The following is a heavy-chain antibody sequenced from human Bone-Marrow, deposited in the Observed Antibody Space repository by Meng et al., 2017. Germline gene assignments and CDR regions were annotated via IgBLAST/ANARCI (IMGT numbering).Heavy chain of an antibody. J-gene: IGHJ6*02. CDR1: GFTFSSYS. Sequence: GESLKISCAASGFTFSSYSMNWVRQAPGKGLEWVSSISSSSSYIYYADSVKGRFTISRDNAKNSLYLQMNSLRAEDTAVYYCARVVVVPAAMVQYYYGMDVWGQGTTVTGSS. CDR2: ISSSSSYI. D-gene: IGHD2-2*01. V-gene: IGHV3-21*01. CDR3: ARVVVVPAAMVQYYYGMDV.